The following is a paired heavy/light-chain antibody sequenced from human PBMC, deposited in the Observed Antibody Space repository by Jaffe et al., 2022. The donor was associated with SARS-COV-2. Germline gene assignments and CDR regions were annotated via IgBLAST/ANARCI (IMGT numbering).Light chain of an antibody. Sequence: QSALTQPASVSGSPGQSITISCTGTSSDVGGYNYVSWYQQHPGKAPKLMIYEVSNRPSGVSNRFSGSKSGNTASLTISGLQAEDEADYYCSSYTSSSRGVVFGGGTKLTVL. CDR3: SSYTSSSRGVV. CDR1: SSDVGGYNY. J-gene: IGLJ2*01. V-gene: IGLV2-14*01. CDR2: EVS.
Heavy chain of an antibody. CDR3: ARDRRPAAIPAAYYYYYGMDV. CDR2: ISSSGSTI. V-gene: IGHV3-11*01. J-gene: IGHJ6*02. D-gene: IGHD2-2*02. Sequence: QVQLVESGGGLVKPGGSLRLSCAASGFTFSDYYMSWIRQAPGKGLEWVSYISSSGSTIYYADSVKGRFTISRDNAKNSLYLQMNSLRAEDTAVYYCARDRRPAAIPAAYYYYYGMDVWGQGTTVTVSS. CDR1: GFTFSDYY.